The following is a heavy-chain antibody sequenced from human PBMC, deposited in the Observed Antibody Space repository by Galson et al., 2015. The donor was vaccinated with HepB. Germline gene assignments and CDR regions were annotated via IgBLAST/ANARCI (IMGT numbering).Heavy chain of an antibody. V-gene: IGHV1-3*01. Sequence: SVKVSCTASGYTFTMYVMHWVRQAPGKRPEWMGSISVGNGNTKYSQQFQGRVTITRDTSASTAYMELGSLKAEDTAVYYCARSGRFGIAAADHGLYWGQGTLVTVSS. D-gene: IGHD6-13*01. J-gene: IGHJ4*02. CDR1: GYTFTMYV. CDR3: ARSGRFGIAAADHGLY. CDR2: ISVGNGNT.